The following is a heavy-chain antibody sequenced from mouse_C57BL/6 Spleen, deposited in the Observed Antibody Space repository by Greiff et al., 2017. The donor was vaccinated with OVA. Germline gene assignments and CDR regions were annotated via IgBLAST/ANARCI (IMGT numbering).Heavy chain of an antibody. D-gene: IGHD1-1*01. Sequence: VQLQQSGAELVRPGASVTLSCKASGYTFTDYEMHWVKQTPVHGLEWIGAIDPETGGTAYNQKFKGKAILTADKSSSTAYMELRSLTSEDSAVYYCTNFYYYGSSLAWFAYWGQGTLVTVSA. CDR3: TNFYYYGSSLAWFAY. CDR1: GYTFTDYE. CDR2: IDPETGGT. J-gene: IGHJ3*01. V-gene: IGHV1-15*01.